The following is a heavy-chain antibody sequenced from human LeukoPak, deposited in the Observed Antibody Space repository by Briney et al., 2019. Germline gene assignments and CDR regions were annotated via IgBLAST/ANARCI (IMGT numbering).Heavy chain of an antibody. CDR3: AKDHRIQVWFPIDP. V-gene: IGHV3-23*01. Sequence: GGSLRLSCAASGFTFSSYAMSWVRQAPGEGLEWVSAISGNGDRTYYADSVKGRFTISRDNSKNTLYLQMNSLRAEDTAVYYCAKDHRIQVWFPIDPWGQGTLVTVSS. CDR1: GFTFSSYA. J-gene: IGHJ5*02. D-gene: IGHD5-18*01. CDR2: ISGNGDRT.